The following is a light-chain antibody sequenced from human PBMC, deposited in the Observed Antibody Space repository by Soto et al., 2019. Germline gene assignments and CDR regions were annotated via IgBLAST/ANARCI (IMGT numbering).Light chain of an antibody. CDR3: QQYNNWPST. J-gene: IGKJ1*01. CDR1: QSVSSN. V-gene: IGKV3-15*01. CDR2: GAS. Sequence: EIVMTQSPATLSVSPGERATLSCRASQSVSSNLAWYQQKPGQAPRLLIYGASTGATGIPARFSGSGSGTEFTITISSLQSEDFAVYYCQQYNNWPSTFGQGTKVEIK.